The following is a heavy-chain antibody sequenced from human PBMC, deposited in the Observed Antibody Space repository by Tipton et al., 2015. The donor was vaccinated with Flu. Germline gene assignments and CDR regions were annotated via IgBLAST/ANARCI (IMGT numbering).Heavy chain of an antibody. D-gene: IGHD3-22*01. Sequence: TLSLTCTVSGGSISSYYWSWIRQPPGKGLEWIGYIYYSGSTNYNPSLKSRVTISVDTSKNQFSLKLSSVTAADTAVYYCARGRRVRDFDYWGQGTLVTVSS. J-gene: IGHJ4*02. CDR1: GGSISSYY. CDR2: IYYSGST. CDR3: ARGRRVRDFDY. V-gene: IGHV4-59*12.